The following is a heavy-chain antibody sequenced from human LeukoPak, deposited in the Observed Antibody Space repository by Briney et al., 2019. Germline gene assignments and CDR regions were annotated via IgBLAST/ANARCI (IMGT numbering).Heavy chain of an antibody. V-gene: IGHV3-30*02. Sequence: GGSLRLSSAASGITFSSYGMHWVRRAPGKGLNWVAFIRYDGSEEYYADSVKGLFTISRDNSKKTLYLQMNSLRAEDTAVYYCAKGYTYTFDYLDSWGQGTLVTVSS. D-gene: IGHD5-18*01. CDR1: GITFSSYG. CDR3: AKGYTYTFDYLDS. CDR2: IRYDGSEE. J-gene: IGHJ4*02.